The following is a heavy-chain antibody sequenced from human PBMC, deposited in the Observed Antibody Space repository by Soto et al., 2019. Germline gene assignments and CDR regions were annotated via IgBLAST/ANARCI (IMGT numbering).Heavy chain of an antibody. Sequence: SETLSLTCTVSGGSISSYYWSWIWQPAGKGLEWIGRIYTSGSTNYNPSLKSRVTMSVDTSKNQFSLKLSSVTVADTAVYYCARAGEGYCSGGSCYSRSRPYYYYGMDVWGQGTTVTVSS. CDR1: GGSISSYY. CDR2: IYTSGST. J-gene: IGHJ6*02. V-gene: IGHV4-4*07. CDR3: ARAGEGYCSGGSCYSRSRPYYYYGMDV. D-gene: IGHD2-15*01.